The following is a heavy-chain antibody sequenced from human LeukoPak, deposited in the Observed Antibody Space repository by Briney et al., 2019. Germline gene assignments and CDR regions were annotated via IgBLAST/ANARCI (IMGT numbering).Heavy chain of an antibody. CDR2: ISGSGGTT. CDR3: AKGKNGTGYLNWFDP. CDR1: GFTFSSYA. D-gene: IGHD3-9*01. Sequence: GGSLRLSCAASGFTFSSYAMTWMRQAPGKGLEWVSPISGSGGTTYYADSVKGRFTIPRHNSKNTLYLQMNSLRADDTAVYYCAKGKNGTGYLNWFDPWGEGTLVTVSS. J-gene: IGHJ5*02. V-gene: IGHV3-23*01.